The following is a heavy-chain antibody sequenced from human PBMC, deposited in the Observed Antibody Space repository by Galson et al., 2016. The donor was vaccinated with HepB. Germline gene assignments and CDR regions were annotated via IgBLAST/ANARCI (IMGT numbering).Heavy chain of an antibody. Sequence: SVKVSCKASGYTFTSYYLHWVRQAPGQGLEWMGIINSSGGNTRYAQKFPGRVTMTRDTSTSTAYMELSSLRSEDTAVYYCARDQSLFKTYSDFWSGEVGPSPGYYFDYWGQGTLVTVSS. CDR2: INSSGGNT. CDR3: ARDQSLFKTYSDFWSGEVGPSPGYYFDY. J-gene: IGHJ4*02. V-gene: IGHV1-46*01. D-gene: IGHD3-3*01. CDR1: GYTFTSYY.